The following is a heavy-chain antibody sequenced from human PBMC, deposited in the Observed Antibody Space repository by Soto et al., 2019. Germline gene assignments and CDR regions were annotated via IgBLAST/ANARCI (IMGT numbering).Heavy chain of an antibody. Sequence: PGGSLRLSCAASGFTFSIDGMSWVRQAPGKGLEWVSLITDNGGSTYYADSVKGRFTISRDNTRNTLSLQMNSLRAEDTAVYYCAKERATTTAFDYWGQGALVTVSS. D-gene: IGHD4-17*01. J-gene: IGHJ4*02. V-gene: IGHV3-23*01. CDR2: ITDNGGST. CDR3: AKERATTTAFDY. CDR1: GFTFSIDG.